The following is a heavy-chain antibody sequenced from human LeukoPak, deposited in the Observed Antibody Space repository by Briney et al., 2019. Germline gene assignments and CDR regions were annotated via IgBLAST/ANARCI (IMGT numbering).Heavy chain of an antibody. CDR3: ARGGVAARPFPPDY. Sequence: SETLSLTCTVSGGSISSYYWSWIRQPPGKGLEWSGCIYYSRSTNYYPSLKSRVTISVDTSKNQFSLQLSSVTAAATAVYYCARGGVAARPFPPDYWGQGTLVTVSS. CDR1: GGSISSYY. J-gene: IGHJ4*02. V-gene: IGHV4-59*12. D-gene: IGHD6-6*01. CDR2: IYYSRST.